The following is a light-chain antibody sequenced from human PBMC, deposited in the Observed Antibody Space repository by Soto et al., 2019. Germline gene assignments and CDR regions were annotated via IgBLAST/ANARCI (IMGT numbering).Light chain of an antibody. CDR1: SGHSSYI. CDR2: LEGSGSY. CDR3: ETWDSNPWV. J-gene: IGLJ3*02. Sequence: QSVLTQSSSASASLGSSVKLTCTLSSGHSSYIIAWHQQQPGKAPRYLMKLEGSGSYNKGSGVPDRFSDSSSGADRYLTISNLQFEDEADYYCETWDSNPWVFGGGTKLTVL. V-gene: IGLV4-60*02.